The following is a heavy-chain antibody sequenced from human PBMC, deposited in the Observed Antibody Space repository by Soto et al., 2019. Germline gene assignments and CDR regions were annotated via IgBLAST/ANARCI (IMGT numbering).Heavy chain of an antibody. Sequence: GGSLRLSCAASGFTFSSYAMSWVRQAPGKGLEWVPAISGSGGSTYYADSVKGRFTISRDNSKNTLYLQMNSLRAEDTAVYYCAKGPYYYDSSGYQNPDYWGQGTLVTVSS. CDR2: ISGSGGST. V-gene: IGHV3-23*01. D-gene: IGHD3-22*01. CDR3: AKGPYYYDSSGYQNPDY. J-gene: IGHJ4*02. CDR1: GFTFSSYA.